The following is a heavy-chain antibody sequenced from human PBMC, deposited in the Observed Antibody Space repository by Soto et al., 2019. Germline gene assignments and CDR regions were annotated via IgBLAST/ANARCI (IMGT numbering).Heavy chain of an antibody. CDR3: ARDPYSSSLAEGNWFDP. D-gene: IGHD6-6*01. J-gene: IGHJ5*02. Sequence: EVQLVESGGGLVKPGGYLRLSCAASGFTFSSYSMNWVRQAPGKGLEWVSSISSSSSYIYYADSVKGRFTISRDNAKNSLYRQMNGLRAEDTDVYYCARDPYSSSLAEGNWFDPWGQGTLVTVSS. V-gene: IGHV3-21*01. CDR1: GFTFSSYS. CDR2: ISSSSSYI.